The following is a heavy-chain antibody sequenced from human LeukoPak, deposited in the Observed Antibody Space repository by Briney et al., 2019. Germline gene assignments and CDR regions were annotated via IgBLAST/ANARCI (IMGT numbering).Heavy chain of an antibody. D-gene: IGHD4-23*01. CDR1: GFTFSSYA. CDR2: ISGSGGST. J-gene: IGHJ4*02. Sequence: GGSLRLSCAASGFTFSSYAMSWVRQAPGKGLEWVSAISGSGGSTYYADSVKGRFTISRDSSKSTLYLQMNSLRAEDTAVYYCAKAVVTPGPTHYFDYWGQGTLVTVSS. CDR3: AKAVVTPGPTHYFDY. V-gene: IGHV3-23*01.